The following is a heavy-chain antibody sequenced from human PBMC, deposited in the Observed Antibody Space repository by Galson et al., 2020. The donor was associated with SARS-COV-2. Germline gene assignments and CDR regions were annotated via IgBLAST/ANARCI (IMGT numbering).Heavy chain of an antibody. J-gene: IGHJ6*02. CDR3: ASIAVAGSYYYYYGMDV. Sequence: ETSETLSLTCTVSGCSISSSSYYWCWIRQPPGKGLEWIWSIYYIGSTYYNPSLKSRVTISVDTSKNQFSLKLSSVTAADTAVYYCASIAVAGSYYYYYGMDVWGQGTTVTVSS. D-gene: IGHD6-19*01. CDR1: GCSISSSSYY. CDR2: IYYIGST. V-gene: IGHV4-39*01.